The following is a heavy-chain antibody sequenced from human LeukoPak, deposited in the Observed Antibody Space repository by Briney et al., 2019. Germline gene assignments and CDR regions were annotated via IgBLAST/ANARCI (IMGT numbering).Heavy chain of an antibody. V-gene: IGHV4-38-2*01. Sequence: GSLRLSCAASGFTFNSYGMHWVRQAPGKGLEWIGSIYHSGTTYYNPSLKSRVTMSVDTSKNQSSLRLSSVTAADTAMYYCARSLRTAPALVGEVDPWGQGTLVTVSS. CDR1: GFTFNSYG. CDR3: ARSLRTAPALVGEVDP. CDR2: IYHSGTT. J-gene: IGHJ5*02. D-gene: IGHD3-10*01.